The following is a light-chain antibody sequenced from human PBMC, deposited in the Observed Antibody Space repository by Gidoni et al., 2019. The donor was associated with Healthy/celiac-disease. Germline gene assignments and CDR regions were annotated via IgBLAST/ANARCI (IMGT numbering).Light chain of an antibody. CDR2: DAS. CDR1: QSVSSY. J-gene: IGKJ2*01. CDR3: QKRSNWPRA. Sequence: ELVLTQSPATLSLSPGERVTLSCRARQSVSSYLAWYQPKPGQAPRLLIYDASNRATGIPARFSGSGSGTDFTLTISSLEPEEFAVYDCQKRSNWPRAFGQGTKLEIK. V-gene: IGKV3-11*01.